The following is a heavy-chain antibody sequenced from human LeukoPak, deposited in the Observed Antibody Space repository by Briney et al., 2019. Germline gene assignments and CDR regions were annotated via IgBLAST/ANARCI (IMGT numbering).Heavy chain of an antibody. J-gene: IGHJ4*02. CDR3: ARADVVNRDDIVVVPAATLDF. CDR1: GYTFTSYY. D-gene: IGHD2-2*01. Sequence: GASVKVSCKASGYTFTSYYMHWVRQAPGQGLEWMGIINPSGGSTSYAQKFQGRVTMTRDMSTSTVYMELSSLRSEDTDVYYCARADVVNRDDIVVVPAATLDFWGQGTLVTVSS. V-gene: IGHV1-46*01. CDR2: INPSGGST.